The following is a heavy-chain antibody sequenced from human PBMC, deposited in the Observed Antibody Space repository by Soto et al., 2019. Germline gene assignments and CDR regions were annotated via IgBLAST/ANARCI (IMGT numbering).Heavy chain of an antibody. CDR1: GYTFTANY. V-gene: IGHV1-2*02. J-gene: IGHJ6*04. CDR3: ARYQYWSGYLDA. D-gene: IGHD3-3*01. Sequence: ASVKVSCKASGYTFTANYVHWLRQAPGQGLEWMGWINPHTGGTDYAQTFQGRVTMTRDTSISTAYMELSRLTSDDTAVYYCARYQYWSGYLDAWGKGTTVTVSS. CDR2: INPHTGGT.